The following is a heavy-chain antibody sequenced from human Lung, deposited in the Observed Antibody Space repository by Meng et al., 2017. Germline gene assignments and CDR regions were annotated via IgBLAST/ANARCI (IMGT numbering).Heavy chain of an antibody. J-gene: IGHJ4*02. Sequence: QVHLVQSGLEVKKPGASVKGSCKASGYTVTTYGISWLRQAPGPGREWMGWIDPGNGNRDVAEKFQDRLTMSNDTSASTVYMELTRLTSDETDVYDWARDRQWLFDYWGQGALVTVSS. V-gene: IGHV1-18*01. CDR2: IDPGNGNR. CDR1: GYTVTTYG. D-gene: IGHD6-19*01. CDR3: ARDRQWLFDY.